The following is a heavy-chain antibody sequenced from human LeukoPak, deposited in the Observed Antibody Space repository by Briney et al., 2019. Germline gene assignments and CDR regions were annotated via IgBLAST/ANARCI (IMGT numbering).Heavy chain of an antibody. V-gene: IGHV1-18*01. CDR3: ARESIPSYCGGDCTYYFDY. CDR2: ISAYNGNT. J-gene: IGHJ4*02. CDR1: GYTFTSYG. Sequence: AAVKVSFKSSGYTFTSYGISLVRQGPGQGLELKWLISAYNGNTNSPQKLKSRLTMTTDTSTSPAYMELRSMTSDDTAVYYCARESIPSYCGGDCTYYFDYWGQGTLVTVSS. D-gene: IGHD2-21*02.